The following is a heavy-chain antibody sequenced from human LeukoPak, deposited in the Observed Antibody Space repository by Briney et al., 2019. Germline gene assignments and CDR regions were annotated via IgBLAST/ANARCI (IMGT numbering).Heavy chain of an antibody. CDR2: IYYSGST. CDR1: GGSISSYY. Sequence: PSETLSLTCTVSGGSISSYYWSWIRQPPGKGLEWIGYIYYSGSTNYNPSLKSRVTISVDTSKNQFSLKLSSVTAADTAVYYCARHVTEWELFLDAFDIWGQGTMVTVSS. D-gene: IGHD1-26*01. V-gene: IGHV4-59*08. CDR3: ARHVTEWELFLDAFDI. J-gene: IGHJ3*02.